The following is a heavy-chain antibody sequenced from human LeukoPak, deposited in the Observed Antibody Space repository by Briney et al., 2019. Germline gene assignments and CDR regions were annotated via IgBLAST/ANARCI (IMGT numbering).Heavy chain of an antibody. CDR1: GFTFSSYS. CDR2: ISSSSSYI. CDR3: ARDLGYCSGGSCYYYDY. V-gene: IGHV3-21*01. J-gene: IGHJ4*02. D-gene: IGHD2-15*01. Sequence: GGSLRLSCAASGFTFSSYSMNWVRQAPGKGLEWASSISSSSSYIYYADSVKGRFTISRDNAKNSLYLQMNSLRAEDTAVYYCARDLGYCSGGSCYYYDYWGQGTLVTVSS.